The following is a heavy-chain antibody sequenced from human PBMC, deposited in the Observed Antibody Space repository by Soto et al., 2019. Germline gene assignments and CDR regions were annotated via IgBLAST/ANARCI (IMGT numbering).Heavy chain of an antibody. D-gene: IGHD3-3*01. CDR1: GFTFTSSA. J-gene: IGHJ3*02. CDR3: AAPALPYDFWSGYDAFDI. CDR2: IVVGSGNT. V-gene: IGHV1-58*01. Sequence: ASVKVSCKASGFTFTSSAVQWVRQARGQRLEWIGWIVVGSGNTNYAQKFQERVTITRDMSTSTAYMELSSLRSEDTAVYYCAAPALPYDFWSGYDAFDIWGQGTMVTVSS.